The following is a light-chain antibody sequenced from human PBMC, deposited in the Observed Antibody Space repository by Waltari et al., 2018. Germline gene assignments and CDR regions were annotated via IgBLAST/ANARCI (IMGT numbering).Light chain of an antibody. J-gene: IGKJ1*01. CDR2: GAS. CDR3: QQYNNWPPWT. CDR1: QSVSRN. Sequence: EVVMTQSPVTLSVSPGDRATVACRASQSVSRNLAWYQQKPGQAPRLLIYGASTRATGIPARFSGSGSGTEFTLTISSLQSEDFAVYYCQQYNNWPPWTFGQGTKVEIK. V-gene: IGKV3-15*01.